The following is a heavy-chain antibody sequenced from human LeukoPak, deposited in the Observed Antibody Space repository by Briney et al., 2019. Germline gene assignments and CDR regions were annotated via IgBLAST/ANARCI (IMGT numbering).Heavy chain of an antibody. D-gene: IGHD6-13*01. CDR1: GGSFSGYY. CDR3: ARTIAAAGTRRYFQH. V-gene: IGHV4-34*01. J-gene: IGHJ1*01. Sequence: SETLSLTCAVYGGSFSGYYWSWIRQPPVQGLNWIGEINNSGSTNYNPSLKSLGTISVDTSKNQFSLKLSSVTAADTAVYYCARTIAAAGTRRYFQHWGQGTLVTVSS. CDR2: INNSGST.